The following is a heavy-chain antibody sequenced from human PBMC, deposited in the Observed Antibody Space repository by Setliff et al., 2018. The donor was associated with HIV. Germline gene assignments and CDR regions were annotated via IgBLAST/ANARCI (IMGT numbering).Heavy chain of an antibody. J-gene: IGHJ4*02. CDR2: VYHSGTT. CDR3: MRGRSITIFGVAYFDF. D-gene: IGHD3-3*01. CDR1: GYSISTAYY. V-gene: IGHV4-38-2*01. Sequence: TLSLTCAVSGYSISTAYYWGWIRQPPGKGLEWIGSVYHSGTTYYNPSRKSRVTISVDMSNNQFSLKVTSVTAADTAVYYCMRGRSITIFGVAYFDFWGQGTQVTVSS.